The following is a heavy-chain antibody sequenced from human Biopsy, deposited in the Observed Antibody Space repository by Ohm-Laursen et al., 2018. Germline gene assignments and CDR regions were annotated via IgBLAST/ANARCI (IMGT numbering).Heavy chain of an antibody. D-gene: IGHD3-22*01. J-gene: IGHJ2*01. CDR3: ARDRGYYSDRTVPGYFDL. CDR1: GGSISSYY. Sequence: TLSLTCTVSGGSISSYYWTWIRQPPGKGLEWIGDVYYTGSTDYNPSLQSRVTISVDTSKNHFSLRLRSVTPADTAIYYCARDRGYYSDRTVPGYFDLWGRGTLVTVSS. CDR2: VYYTGST. V-gene: IGHV4-59*01.